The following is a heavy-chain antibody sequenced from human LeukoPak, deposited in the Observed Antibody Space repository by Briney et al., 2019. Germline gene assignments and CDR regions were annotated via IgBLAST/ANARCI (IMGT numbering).Heavy chain of an antibody. D-gene: IGHD3-9*01. CDR2: IEHSGST. V-gene: IGHV4-34*01. Sequence: MPSETLSLTCAVYGGSFTGYYWNWIRQPPGKGLEWIGEIEHSGSTKYNPSLRSRVTISADTSKNQFSLKMSSVTAADTAVYYCARTSGDWLSWAWIGVDVWGKGTTVTVSS. J-gene: IGHJ6*04. CDR1: GGSFTGYY. CDR3: ARTSGDWLSWAWIGVDV.